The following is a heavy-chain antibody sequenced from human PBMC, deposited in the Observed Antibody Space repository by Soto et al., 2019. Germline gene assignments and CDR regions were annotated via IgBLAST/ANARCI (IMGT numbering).Heavy chain of an antibody. J-gene: IGHJ4*02. CDR1: GFTFSRYS. V-gene: IGHV3-21*01. CDR2: ISSTTNYI. CDR3: ARESEDLTSNFDY. Sequence: GGSLRLSCAASGFTFSRYSMNWVRQAPGKGLEWVSSISSTTNYIYYADSMKGRFTVSRDNAKNSVYLDMNSLSAEDTAVYYCARESEDLTSNFDYWGQGTLVTAPQ.